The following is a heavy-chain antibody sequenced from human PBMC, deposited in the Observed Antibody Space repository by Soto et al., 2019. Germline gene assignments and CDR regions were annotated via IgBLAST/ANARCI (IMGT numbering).Heavy chain of an antibody. J-gene: IGHJ4*02. Sequence: PSQTLSLTCAVSVYSISNGYSWGWVRQPPGKGLEWIATIYHTGRSYYNPSLRSRFTISVNASNIQFSLKLTSVTAADTALYYGGRTEFGTDWWFDYWAQGALLAVSS. CDR3: GRTEFGTDWWFDY. CDR1: VYSISNGYS. V-gene: IGHV4-38-2*01. D-gene: IGHD2-8*02. CDR2: IYHTGRS.